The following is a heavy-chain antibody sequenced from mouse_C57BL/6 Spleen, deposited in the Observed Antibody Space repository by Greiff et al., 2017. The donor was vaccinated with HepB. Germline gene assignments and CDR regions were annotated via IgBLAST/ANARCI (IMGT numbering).Heavy chain of an antibody. CDR2: IYPGDGDT. CDR1: GYAFSSSW. Sequence: QVQLKESGPELVKPGASVKISCKASGYAFSSSWMNWVKQRPGKGLEWIGRIYPGDGDTNYNGKFKGKATLTADKSSSTAYMQLSSLTSEDSAVYFCARSDYGNYVNWYFDVWGTGTTVTVSS. D-gene: IGHD2-1*01. J-gene: IGHJ1*03. V-gene: IGHV1-82*01. CDR3: ARSDYGNYVNWYFDV.